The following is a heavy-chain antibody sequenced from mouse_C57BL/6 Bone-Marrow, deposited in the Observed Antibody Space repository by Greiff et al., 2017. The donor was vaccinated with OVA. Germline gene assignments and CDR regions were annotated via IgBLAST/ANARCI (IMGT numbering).Heavy chain of an antibody. D-gene: IGHD2-3*01. J-gene: IGHJ3*01. CDR1: GYTFTSYW. V-gene: IGHV1-69*01. CDR2: IDPSDSYT. Sequence: VQLKQPGAELVMPGASVKLSCKASGYTFTSYWMHWVKQRPGQGLEWIGEIDPSDSYTNYNQKFKGKSTLTVDKSSSTAYMPLSSLTSEDSAVYYCARSDGYYLFAYWGQGTLVTVSA. CDR3: ARSDGYYLFAY.